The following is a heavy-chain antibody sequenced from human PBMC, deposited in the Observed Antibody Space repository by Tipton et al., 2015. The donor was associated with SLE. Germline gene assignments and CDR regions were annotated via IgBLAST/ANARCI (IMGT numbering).Heavy chain of an antibody. V-gene: IGHV3-30*18. Sequence: TLSLTCAASGFTFSSYGMHWVRQAPGKGLEWVAVIWYDGSNKYYADSVKGRFTISRDNSKNTLYLQMNSLRAEDTAVYYCAKEGGDYDSSGYSAFDIWGQGTMVTVSS. CDR1: GFTFSSYG. CDR2: IWYDGSNK. J-gene: IGHJ3*02. D-gene: IGHD3-22*01. CDR3: AKEGGDYDSSGYSAFDI.